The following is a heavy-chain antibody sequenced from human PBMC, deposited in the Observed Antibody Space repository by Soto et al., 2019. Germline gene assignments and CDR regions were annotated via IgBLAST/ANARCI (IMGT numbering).Heavy chain of an antibody. CDR3: ARDWDHYGCWSGSPGFDY. J-gene: IGHJ4*02. D-gene: IGHD3-3*01. CDR2: ISSSSSYI. CDR1: GFTFSSYS. Sequence: GGSLRLSCAASGFTFSSYSMNWVRQAPGKGLEWVSSISSSSSYIYYADSVKGRFTISRDNAKNSLYLQMNSLRAEDTDVYYCARDWDHYGCWSGSPGFDYWGQGTLVTVSS. V-gene: IGHV3-21*01.